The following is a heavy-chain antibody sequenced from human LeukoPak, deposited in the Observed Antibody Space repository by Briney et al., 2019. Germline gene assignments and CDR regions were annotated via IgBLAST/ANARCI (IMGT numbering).Heavy chain of an antibody. D-gene: IGHD2-2*01. V-gene: IGHV6-1*01. CDR2: TYYGSKWYN. J-gene: IGHJ6*02. CDR1: GDSVSSNSAA. CDR3: ARDWVPAAMVGGNGMDV. Sequence: SQTLSLTCAISGDSVSSNSAAWNWIRQSPSRGLEWLGRTYYGSKWYNDYAVSVKSRITINPDTSKNQFSLQLNSVTPENTAVYYCARDWVPAAMVGGNGMDVWGQGTTVTVSS.